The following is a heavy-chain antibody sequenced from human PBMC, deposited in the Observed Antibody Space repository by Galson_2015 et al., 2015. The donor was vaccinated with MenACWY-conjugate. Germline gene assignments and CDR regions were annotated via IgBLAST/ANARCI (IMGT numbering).Heavy chain of an antibody. CDR1: GYTLTDLS. CDR3: AADRRQVRRGWLPY. Sequence: SVKVSCKVSGYTLTDLSMYWVRQAPGKGLEWMGGFNPGDGKTIYAQRFQGRVTMTEDTSTDTAYMELSSLRSEDTAVYYCAADRRQVRRGWLPYWGQGTLVTASS. J-gene: IGHJ4*02. V-gene: IGHV1-24*01. D-gene: IGHD5-18*01. CDR2: FNPGDGKT.